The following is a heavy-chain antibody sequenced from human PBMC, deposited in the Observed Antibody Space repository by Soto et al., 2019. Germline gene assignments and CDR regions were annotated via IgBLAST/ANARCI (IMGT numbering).Heavy chain of an antibody. D-gene: IGHD5-18*01. Sequence: EVQLVESGGGLVQPGGSLRLSCAASGFTFSSYWMHWVRQPPGKGLVWVSRINSDGSATSYADSVKGRFTISRDNAKNTLYLQMNSLSAEVPAVYYCASYSSGIYYFDYWGQGTLVTVSS. CDR1: GFTFSSYW. CDR3: ASYSSGIYYFDY. V-gene: IGHV3-74*01. CDR2: INSDGSAT. J-gene: IGHJ4*02.